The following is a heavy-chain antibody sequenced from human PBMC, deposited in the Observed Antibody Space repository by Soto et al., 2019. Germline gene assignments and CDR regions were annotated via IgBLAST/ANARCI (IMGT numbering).Heavy chain of an antibody. D-gene: IGHD2-2*01. J-gene: IGHJ4*02. CDR1: GGSFSGYY. CDR3: ARGKLSTGQPNYYFAS. CDR2: INHSGST. V-gene: IGHV4-34*01. Sequence: SETLSLTCAVYGGSFSGYYWSWIRQPPGKGLEWIGEINHSGSTNYNPSLKSRVTISVDTSKNQFSLKLSSVTAADTAVYYCARGKLSTGQPNYYFASWGQGTLVTVSS.